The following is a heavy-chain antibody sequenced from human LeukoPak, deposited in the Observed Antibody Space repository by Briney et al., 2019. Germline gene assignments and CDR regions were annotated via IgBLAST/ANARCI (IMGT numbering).Heavy chain of an antibody. Sequence: SETLSLTCTVSGGSIRSSYYYWGWIRQPPGKGLEWIGEIYHSGSTNYNPSLKSRVTISVDKSKNQFSLKLSSVTAADTAVYYCARAPKGPYYDFWSGYSPDVWGQGTTVTVSS. V-gene: IGHV4-39*07. CDR1: GGSIRSSYYY. J-gene: IGHJ6*02. CDR2: IYHSGST. CDR3: ARAPKGPYYDFWSGYSPDV. D-gene: IGHD3-3*01.